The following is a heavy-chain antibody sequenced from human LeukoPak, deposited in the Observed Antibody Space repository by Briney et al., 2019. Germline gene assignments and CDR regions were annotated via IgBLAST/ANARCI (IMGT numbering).Heavy chain of an antibody. V-gene: IGHV3-30*01. J-gene: IGHJ4*02. CDR2: ISYDGSNK. D-gene: IGHD3-3*01. Sequence: PGRSLRLSCAASGFTFSSYAMHWVRQAPGKGLEWVAVISYDGSNKYYADSVEGRFTISRDNSKNTLYLQMNSLRAEDTAVYYCARGSLFGVVQYFDYWGQGTLVTVSS. CDR1: GFTFSSYA. CDR3: ARGSLFGVVQYFDY.